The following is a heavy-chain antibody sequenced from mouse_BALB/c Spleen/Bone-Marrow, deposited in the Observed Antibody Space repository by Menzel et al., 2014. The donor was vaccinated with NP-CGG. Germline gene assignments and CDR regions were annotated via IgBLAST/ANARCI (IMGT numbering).Heavy chain of an antibody. Sequence: LQQSGSELVRPGASVKLSCKASGYTFTSYWIHWVKRRPGQGLEWIGNIYPGSGTINYDEKFENKATLTVDTSSSIAYTQLSSVTPESSAVYYCRCYTYTIGYWGQKNPHSASS. D-gene: IGHD1-1*01. CDR3: RCYTYTIGY. J-gene: IGHJ4*01. V-gene: IGHV1S22*01. CDR1: GYTFTSYW. CDR2: IYPGSGTI.